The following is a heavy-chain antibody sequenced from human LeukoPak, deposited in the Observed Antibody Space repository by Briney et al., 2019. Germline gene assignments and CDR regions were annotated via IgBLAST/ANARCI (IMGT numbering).Heavy chain of an antibody. CDR1: GGSFSGYY. CDR3: ARDRDGYCTGGSCSPAYYFDY. CDR2: INHSGST. Sequence: SETLSLTCAVSGGSFSGYYWNWIRQPPGKGLEWIGEINHSGSTNYNPSLKSRVTISVDTSQKQFSLRLSSVTAADTDVYYCARDRDGYCTGGSCSPAYYFDYWGQGSLVTVSS. J-gene: IGHJ4*02. D-gene: IGHD2-15*01. V-gene: IGHV4-34*01.